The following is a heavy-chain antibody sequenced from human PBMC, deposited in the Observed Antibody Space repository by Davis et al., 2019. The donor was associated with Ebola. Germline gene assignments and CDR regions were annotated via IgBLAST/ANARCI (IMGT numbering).Heavy chain of an antibody. CDR1: GYTFTSYD. J-gene: IGHJ5*02. V-gene: IGHV1-8*01. Sequence: ASVKVSCKASGYTFTSYDINWVRQATGQGLEWMGWMNPNSGNTGYAQKFQGRVTMTRNTSISTAYMELSSLRSEDTAVYYCARDSSSSPHPRYPWGQGTLVTVSS. CDR2: MNPNSGNT. CDR3: ARDSSSSPHPRYP. D-gene: IGHD6-6*01.